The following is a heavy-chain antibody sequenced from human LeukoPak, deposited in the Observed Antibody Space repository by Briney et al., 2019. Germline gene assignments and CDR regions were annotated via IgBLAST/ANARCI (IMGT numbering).Heavy chain of an antibody. D-gene: IGHD3-22*01. CDR3: ARDRLYYYDSSGNFDY. CDR2: IIPILGIA. Sequence: SVKVSCKASGGTFSSYAISWVRQAPGQGLEWMGRIIPILGIANYAQKFQGRVTITADKSTSTAYMELSSLRSEDTAVYYCARDRLYYYDSSGNFDYWGQGTLVTVSS. V-gene: IGHV1-69*04. J-gene: IGHJ4*02. CDR1: GGTFSSYA.